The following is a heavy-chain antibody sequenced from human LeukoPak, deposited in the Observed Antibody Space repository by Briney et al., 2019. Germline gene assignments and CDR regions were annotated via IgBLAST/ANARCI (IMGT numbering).Heavy chain of an antibody. D-gene: IGHD5-12*01. CDR3: ARGLRRNAQFDP. CDR2: ISWNSGSI. V-gene: IGHV3-9*03. CDR1: GFTFDDYV. J-gene: IGHJ5*02. Sequence: GGSLRLSCGASGFTFDDYVMHWVRPARGEGVEWGSGISWNSGSIGYAASVKGRFTISRDNAKNSLYLQMNSLRAEDMAVYYCARGLRRNAQFDPWGQGTLVTVSS.